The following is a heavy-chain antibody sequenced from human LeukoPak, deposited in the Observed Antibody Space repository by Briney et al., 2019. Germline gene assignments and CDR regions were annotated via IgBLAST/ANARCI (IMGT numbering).Heavy chain of an antibody. CDR1: GFTFSSYA. CDR3: AKVGGSGSYYPTERNWFDP. D-gene: IGHD3-10*01. Sequence: GGSLRLSCAASGFTFSSYAMHWVRQAPGKGLEWVAVISYDGSNKYYADSVKGRFTISRDNSKNTLYLQMNSLRAEDTAVYYCAKVGGSGSYYPTERNWFDPWGQGTLVTVSS. CDR2: ISYDGSNK. J-gene: IGHJ5*02. V-gene: IGHV3-30*04.